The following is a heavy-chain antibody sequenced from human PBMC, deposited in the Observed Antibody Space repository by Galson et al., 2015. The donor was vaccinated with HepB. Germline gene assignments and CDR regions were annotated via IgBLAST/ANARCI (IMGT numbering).Heavy chain of an antibody. Sequence: SCKASGHTFTKYGISWVRQAPGQGLEWMGWISGYDVNTNYAQNLQGRVTMTTDTSTSTAYMELRSLTSDDTAVYYCATARYSTSPPDNWGRGTLVTVSS. CDR2: ISGYDVNT. V-gene: IGHV1-18*01. CDR1: GHTFTKYG. CDR3: ATARYSTSPPDN. J-gene: IGHJ4*02. D-gene: IGHD2-2*01.